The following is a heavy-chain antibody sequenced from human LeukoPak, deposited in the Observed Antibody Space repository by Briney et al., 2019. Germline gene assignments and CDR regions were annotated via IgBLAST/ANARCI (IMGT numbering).Heavy chain of an antibody. CDR1: GFTFSSYS. CDR2: ISSSSSYI. V-gene: IGHV3-21*01. D-gene: IGHD3-3*01. Sequence: GGPLRLSCAASGFTFSSYSMNWVRQAPGKGLEWVSSISSSSSYIYYADSVKGRFTISRDNAKNSLYLQMNSLRAEDTAVYYCAREALEWSPPDIWGQGTTVTVSS. J-gene: IGHJ3*02. CDR3: AREALEWSPPDI.